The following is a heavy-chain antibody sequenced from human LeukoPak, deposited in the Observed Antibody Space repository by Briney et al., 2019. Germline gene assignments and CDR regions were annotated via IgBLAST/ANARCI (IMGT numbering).Heavy chain of an antibody. J-gene: IGHJ4*02. Sequence: GGSLRLSCAASGFTFSSYEMNWVRQAPGNGLERVSYISSSGSTIYYADSVKGRFTISRDNAKNSLYLQMNSLRAEDTALYHCARDLHMVARGVPIDYWGQGTLVTVSS. D-gene: IGHD3-10*01. CDR1: GFTFSSYE. CDR3: ARDLHMVARGVPIDY. CDR2: ISSSGSTI. V-gene: IGHV3-48*03.